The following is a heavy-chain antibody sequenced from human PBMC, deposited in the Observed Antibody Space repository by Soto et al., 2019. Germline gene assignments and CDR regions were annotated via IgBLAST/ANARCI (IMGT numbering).Heavy chain of an antibody. J-gene: IGHJ3*02. CDR3: ARDTGYDSSGYGAPNAFDI. V-gene: IGHV3-23*01. CDR1: GFTFSSYA. Sequence: EVQLLESGGGLVQPGGSLRLSCAASGFTFSSYAMSWVRQAPGKGLEWVSGISGRRGSTYYADSVKGRFTISRDNSKNTLYLQRRSLRAEDTAVYYCARDTGYDSSGYGAPNAFDIWGQGTMVTVSS. D-gene: IGHD3-22*01. CDR2: ISGRRGST.